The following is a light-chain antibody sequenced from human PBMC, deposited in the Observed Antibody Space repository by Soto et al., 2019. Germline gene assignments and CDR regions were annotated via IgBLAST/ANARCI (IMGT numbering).Light chain of an antibody. V-gene: IGKV1-5*01. CDR2: AAS. J-gene: IGKJ1*01. CDR3: QHYESNPWT. CDR1: QNINNW. Sequence: DIQMTQSPSTLSASVGDRVTITCRASQNINNWLAWYQQKPGKAPKLLIYAASSLESGVPSRFSGSRSGTEFTLTISSLQPDDCATYYCQHYESNPWTFGQGTMVELK.